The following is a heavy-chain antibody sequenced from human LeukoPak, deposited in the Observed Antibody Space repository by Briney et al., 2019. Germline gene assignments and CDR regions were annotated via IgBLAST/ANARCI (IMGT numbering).Heavy chain of an antibody. D-gene: IGHD6-19*01. CDR1: GFTFSSYA. Sequence: GRSLRLSCAASGFTFSSYAMHWVRQAPGKGREWVALISYDGSGQYYTESVKGRFTISRDNSKNTLYLQANSLRVEDTAVYYCARANRPFHTSGWYKDYWGQGTLVTVSS. CDR3: ARANRPFHTSGWYKDY. J-gene: IGHJ4*02. V-gene: IGHV3-30-3*01. CDR2: ISYDGSGQ.